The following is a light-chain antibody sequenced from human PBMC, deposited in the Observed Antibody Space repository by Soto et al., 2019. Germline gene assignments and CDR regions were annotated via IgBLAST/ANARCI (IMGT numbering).Light chain of an antibody. Sequence: QTVVPQEPSLTVSPGGTVTLTCASSTGAVTSDYYPTWLQQKPGQPPRALIYSTGTKHSCTPARFSGSLLGGRAALTLSGVQPEDEADYYCLLFFGGAQVWMFGGGTQLTVL. CDR1: TGAVTSDYY. CDR3: LLFFGGAQVWM. V-gene: IGLV7-43*01. CDR2: STG. J-gene: IGLJ3*02.